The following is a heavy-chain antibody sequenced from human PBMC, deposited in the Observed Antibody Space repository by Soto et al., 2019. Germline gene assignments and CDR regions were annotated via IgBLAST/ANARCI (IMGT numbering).Heavy chain of an antibody. V-gene: IGHV4-30-4*01. J-gene: IGHJ4*02. D-gene: IGHD4-17*01. CDR2: IYYSGST. Sequence: SETLSLTCTVSGGSISSGDYYWSWIRQPPGKGLEWIGYIYYSGSTYYNPSLKSRVTISVDTSKNQFSLKLSSVTAADTAVYYCASVRLTVTLFDYWGQGTLVTVS. CDR1: GGSISSGDYY. CDR3: ASVRLTVTLFDY.